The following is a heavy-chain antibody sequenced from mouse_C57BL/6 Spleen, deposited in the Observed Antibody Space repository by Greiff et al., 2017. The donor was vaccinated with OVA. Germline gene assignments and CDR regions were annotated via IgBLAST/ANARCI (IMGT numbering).Heavy chain of an antibody. CDR1: GYTFTSYW. Sequence: QVQLQQPGAELVKPGASVKLSCKASGYTFTSYWMHWVKQRPGQGLEWIGMIHPNSGSTNYNEKFKSKATLTVDNSSSTAYMQLSSLTSEDSAVYYCAREGEDGYYDYWGQGTTLTVSS. CDR3: AREGEDGYYDY. CDR2: IHPNSGST. V-gene: IGHV1-64*01. D-gene: IGHD2-3*01. J-gene: IGHJ2*01.